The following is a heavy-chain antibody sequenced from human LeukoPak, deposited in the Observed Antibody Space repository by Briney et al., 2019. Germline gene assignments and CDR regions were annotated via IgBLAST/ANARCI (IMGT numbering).Heavy chain of an antibody. CDR3: ARSPLAMGWFDP. J-gene: IGHJ5*02. CDR2: IKSDGSTT. D-gene: IGHD2-2*01. V-gene: IGHV3-74*01. CDR1: GFTFSSYW. Sequence: GGSLRLSCAASGFTFSSYWMHWVRQAPGKGLVWVSRIKSDGSTTDYADSVKGRFTISRDNAKKTLYLQMNSLTDEDTAIYYCARSPLAMGWFDPWGQGTLVTVSS.